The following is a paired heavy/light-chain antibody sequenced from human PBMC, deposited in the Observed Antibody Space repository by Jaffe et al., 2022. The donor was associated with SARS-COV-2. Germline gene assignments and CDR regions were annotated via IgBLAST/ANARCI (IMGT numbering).Heavy chain of an antibody. D-gene: IGHD3-16*02. CDR3: ARVLLLGGVYDYVWGSYRSGEDPTPPVDY. V-gene: IGHV3-21*01. J-gene: IGHJ4*02. CDR2: ISSSSSYI. CDR1: GFTFSSYS. Sequence: EVQLVESGGGLVKPGGSLRLSCAASGFTFSSYSMNWVRQAPGKGLEWVSSISSSSSYIYYADSVKGRFTISRDNAKNSLYLQMNSLRAEDTAVYYCARVLLLGGVYDYVWGSYRSGEDPTPPVDYWGQGTLVTVSS.
Light chain of an antibody. V-gene: IGKV4-1*01. CDR2: WAS. CDR3: QQYYSTRWT. J-gene: IGKJ1*01. CDR1: QSVLYSSNNKNY. Sequence: DIVMTQSPDSLAVSLGERATINCKSSQSVLYSSNNKNYLAWYQQKPGQPPKLLIYWASTRESGVPDRFSGSGSGTDFTLTISSLQAEDVAVYYCQQYYSTRWTFGQGTKVEIK.